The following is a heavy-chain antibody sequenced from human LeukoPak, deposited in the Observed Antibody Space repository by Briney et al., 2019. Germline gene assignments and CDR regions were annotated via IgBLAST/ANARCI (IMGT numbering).Heavy chain of an antibody. D-gene: IGHD1-26*01. CDR1: GFTFSSYS. CDR3: ASRVGALEY. CDR2: ISSSSSAI. Sequence: GGSLRLSCAASGFTFSSYSMIWVRQAPGKGLEWISYISSSSSAIFYADSVKGRFTISRDNAKNSLYLQMSSLRAEDTAVYYCASRVGALEYWGQGTLVTVSS. V-gene: IGHV3-48*01. J-gene: IGHJ4*02.